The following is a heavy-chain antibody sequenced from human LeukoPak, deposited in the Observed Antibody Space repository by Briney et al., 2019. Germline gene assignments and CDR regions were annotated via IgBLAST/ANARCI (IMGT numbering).Heavy chain of an antibody. D-gene: IGHD2-2*01. CDR1: GYSFTDFF. CDR2: ISAYNGNT. V-gene: IGHV1-18*04. CDR3: ARDRDIVVVPAAMEP. J-gene: IGHJ5*02. Sequence: GASVKVSCKASGYSFTDFFIHWVQQAPGKGLEWMGWISAYNGNTNYAQKLQGRVTMTTDTSTSIAYMELRSLRSDDTAVYYCARDRDIVVVPAAMEPWGQGTLVTVSS.